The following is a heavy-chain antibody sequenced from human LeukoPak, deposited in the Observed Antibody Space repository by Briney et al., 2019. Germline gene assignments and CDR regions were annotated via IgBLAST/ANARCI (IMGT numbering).Heavy chain of an antibody. CDR1: GYTFTANY. D-gene: IGHD6-19*01. J-gene: IGHJ4*02. V-gene: IGHV1-2*02. Sequence: RASVNVSCKASGYTFTANYIHWVRQAPGQGLEWMGWINPIGGGTFYAQKFRDRVTVTRDTSINTAYMELSRLRSDDTAVYYCVRDLSRVAGTYYFDYWGQGTLVTVSS. CDR2: INPIGGGT. CDR3: VRDLSRVAGTYYFDY.